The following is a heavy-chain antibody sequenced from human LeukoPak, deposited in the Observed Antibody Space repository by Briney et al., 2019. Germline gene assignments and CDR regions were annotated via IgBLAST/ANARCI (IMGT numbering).Heavy chain of an antibody. CDR2: ISSNGGST. J-gene: IGHJ4*02. V-gene: IGHV3-64*01. Sequence: GGSLRLSFAASGFNFSSYAMHWVRPAPGKGLEYVSAISSNGGSTYYANSVKGRFTISRDNSKNTLYLQMGSLRAEDMAVYYCARDGGDGYTFDYWGQGTLVTVSS. CDR3: ARDGGDGYTFDY. D-gene: IGHD5-24*01. CDR1: GFNFSSYA.